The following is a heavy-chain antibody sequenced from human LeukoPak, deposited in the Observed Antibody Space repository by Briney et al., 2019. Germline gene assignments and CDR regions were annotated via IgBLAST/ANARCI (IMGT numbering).Heavy chain of an antibody. D-gene: IGHD2-21*02. CDR1: GASISTHTYY. J-gene: IGHJ1*01. CDR3: ARSYCAGDCYTEYFQH. CDR2: SYYNGNT. Sequence: SETLSLTCTVSGASISTHTYYWGWIRQPPGKGLEWIGYSYYNGNTYYNPSLKSRVTISVDTSNNQFSLKLRSVTAADTAVYYCARSYCAGDCYTEYFQHWGQGTLVTVSS. V-gene: IGHV4-39*01.